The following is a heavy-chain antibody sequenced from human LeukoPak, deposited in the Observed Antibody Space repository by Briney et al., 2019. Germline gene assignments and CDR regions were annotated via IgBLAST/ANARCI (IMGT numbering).Heavy chain of an antibody. Sequence: ASVKVSCKAFGYTFTSNYMHWVRQAPGQGLEWMGWINPNSGDTKYAQKFQGRVTMTRDTSISSAYMELNSLTSDDTAVYYRARVPYYGSGSYPYYFDYWGHGTLVTVSS. CDR2: INPNSGDT. J-gene: IGHJ4*01. CDR1: GYTFTSNY. V-gene: IGHV1-2*02. CDR3: ARVPYYGSGSYPYYFDY. D-gene: IGHD3-10*01.